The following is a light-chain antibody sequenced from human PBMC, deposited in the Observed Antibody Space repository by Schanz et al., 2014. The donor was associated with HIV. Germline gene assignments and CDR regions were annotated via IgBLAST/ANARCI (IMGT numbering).Light chain of an antibody. V-gene: IGLV2-14*03. CDR3: VSYRSSSTYV. J-gene: IGLJ1*01. CDR1: NSDVGGYNY. CDR2: GVS. Sequence: QSALTQPASVSGSPGQSITISCTGTNSDVGGYNYVPWDQHHPGKAPKLMIYGVSNRPSGVSNRFSGSKSGNTASLTISGLQAEDEADYYCVSYRSSSTYVFGTGTKLTVL.